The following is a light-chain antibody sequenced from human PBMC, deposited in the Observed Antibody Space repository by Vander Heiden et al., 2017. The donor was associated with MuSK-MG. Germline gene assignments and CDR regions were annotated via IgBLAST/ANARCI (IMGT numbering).Light chain of an antibody. CDR2: EDS. V-gene: IGLV3-10*01. J-gene: IGLJ3*02. Sequence: SYELTQPPSVSVSPGQTARITCSGDALPKKYAYWYQQKSGQAPVLVIYEDSKRPSGIPERFSGSSSGTMATFTISGAQVEDEADYYCYSPDSSGNHKVFGGGTKLTVL. CDR3: YSPDSSGNHKV. CDR1: ALPKKY.